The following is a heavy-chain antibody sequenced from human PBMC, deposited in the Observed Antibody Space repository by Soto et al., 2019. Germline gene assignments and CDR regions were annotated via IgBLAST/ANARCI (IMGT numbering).Heavy chain of an antibody. V-gene: IGHV3-74*01. CDR3: AREDYDSSGYPVIDY. CDR2: INSDGSST. CDR1: GFTFSSYW. D-gene: IGHD3-22*01. J-gene: IGHJ4*02. Sequence: GGSLRLSCAASGFTFSSYWMHWVRQAPGKGLVWVSRINSDGSSTSYADSVKGRLTISRDNAKNTLYLQMNSLRAEDTAVYYCAREDYDSSGYPVIDYWGQGTLVTVSS.